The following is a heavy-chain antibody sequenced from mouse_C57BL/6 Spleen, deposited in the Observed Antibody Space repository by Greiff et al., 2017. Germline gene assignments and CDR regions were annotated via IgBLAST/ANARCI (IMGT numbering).Heavy chain of an antibody. CDR2: IYPGDGDT. CDR3: AREKNWAAYAMDY. V-gene: IGHV1-82*01. Sequence: QVQLQQSGPELVKPGASVKISCKASGYAFSSSWMNWVKQRPGKGLEWIGRIYPGDGDTNYKGKFKGKATLTADKSSSTAYMQLSSLTSEDSAVYFCAREKNWAAYAMDYWGQGTSVTVSS. D-gene: IGHD4-1*01. CDR1: GYAFSSSW. J-gene: IGHJ4*01.